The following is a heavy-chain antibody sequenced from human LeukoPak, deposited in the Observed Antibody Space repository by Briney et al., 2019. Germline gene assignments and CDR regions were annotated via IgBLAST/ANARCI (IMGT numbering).Heavy chain of an antibody. CDR2: IYYSGST. CDR3: ARAGISSGWYAKFDY. J-gene: IGHJ4*02. Sequence: PSETLSLTCTVSGGSISSYYWSWIRQPPGKGLEWIGYIYYSGSTNYNPSLKSRVTISVDTSKNQFSLKLSSVTAADTAVYYCARAGISSGWYAKFDYWGQGTLVTVSS. CDR1: GGSISSYY. V-gene: IGHV4-59*08. D-gene: IGHD6-19*01.